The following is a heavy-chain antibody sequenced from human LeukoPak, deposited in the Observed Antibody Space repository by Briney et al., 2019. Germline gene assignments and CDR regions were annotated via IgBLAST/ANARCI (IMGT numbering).Heavy chain of an antibody. CDR2: INHSGST. Sequence: PSETLSLTCAVYGGSFSGYYWSWIRQPPGKGLEWIGEINHSGSTNYNPSLKSRVTISVDTSKNQFSLKLSSATAADTAVYYCARHGSAAAPLSNWGQGILVTVSS. V-gene: IGHV4-34*01. J-gene: IGHJ4*02. CDR3: ARHGSAAAPLSN. CDR1: GGSFSGYY. D-gene: IGHD6-13*01.